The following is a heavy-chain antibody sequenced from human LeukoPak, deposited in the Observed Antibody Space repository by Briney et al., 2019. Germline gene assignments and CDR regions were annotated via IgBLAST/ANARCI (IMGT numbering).Heavy chain of an antibody. Sequence: ASVKVSCKVSGYTPTELSMHWVRQAPGKGLEWMGGFDPEDGETIYAQKFQGRVTMTRDMSTSTVYMELGSLRSEDTAVYYCARDATDPMVRGVIITPYYYYMDVWGKGTTVTVSS. CDR3: ARDATDPMVRGVIITPYYYYMDV. CDR1: GYTPTELS. J-gene: IGHJ6*03. CDR2: FDPEDGET. V-gene: IGHV1-24*01. D-gene: IGHD3-10*01.